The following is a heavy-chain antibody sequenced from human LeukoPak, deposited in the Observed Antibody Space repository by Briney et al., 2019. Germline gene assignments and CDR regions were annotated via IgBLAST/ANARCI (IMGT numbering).Heavy chain of an antibody. CDR2: INHSGST. D-gene: IGHD5-24*01. J-gene: IGHJ4*02. Sequence: SETLSLTCAVYGGSFSGYYWSWIRQPPGKGLEWIGEINHSGSTNYNPSLKSRVTISVDTSKNQFSLKLSSVTAADTAVYYCARHSSVEMASPFDYWGQGTLVTVSS. V-gene: IGHV4-34*01. CDR3: ARHSSVEMASPFDY. CDR1: GGSFSGYY.